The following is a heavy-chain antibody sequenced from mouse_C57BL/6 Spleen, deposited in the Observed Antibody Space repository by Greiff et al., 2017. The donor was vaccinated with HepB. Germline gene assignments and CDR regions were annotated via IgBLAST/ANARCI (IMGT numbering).Heavy chain of an antibody. D-gene: IGHD1-1*01. J-gene: IGHJ2*01. Sequence: QVQLQQPGAELVKPGASVKLSCKASGYTFTSYWMQWVKQRPGQGLEWIGEIDPSDSYTNYNQKFKGKATLTVDTSSSTAYMQLSSLTSEDSAVYYCARGGFITTVVDYWGQGTTLTVSS. CDR2: IDPSDSYT. CDR3: ARGGFITTVVDY. V-gene: IGHV1-50*01. CDR1: GYTFTSYW.